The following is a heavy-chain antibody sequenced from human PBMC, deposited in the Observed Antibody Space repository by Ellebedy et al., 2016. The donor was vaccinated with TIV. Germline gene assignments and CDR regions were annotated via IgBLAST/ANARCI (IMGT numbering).Heavy chain of an antibody. V-gene: IGHV5-51*01. D-gene: IGHD2-21*01. J-gene: IGHJ4*02. Sequence: KVSCKGSGYSFSNYWIGWVRQMPGKGLEWMWIIHPGDSYIKYSPSFQGQVTISADKSISTAYLQWSSLKASDTAMYYCARQASLPLDYWGQGTLVTVSS. CDR2: IHPGDSYI. CDR3: ARQASLPLDY. CDR1: GYSFSNYW.